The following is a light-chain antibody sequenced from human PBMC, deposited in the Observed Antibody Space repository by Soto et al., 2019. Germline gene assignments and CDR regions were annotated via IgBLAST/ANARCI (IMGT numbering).Light chain of an antibody. Sequence: NFMLTQPHSVSESPGKTVTISCTRSSGSIASNFVQWYQQRPGSSPTTVIYEDNHRPSGVPDRFSGSIDSSSNSASLTISGLKTEDEADYYCQSYDISNVVFGGGTKLTVL. V-gene: IGLV6-57*01. CDR3: QSYDISNVV. J-gene: IGLJ2*01. CDR1: SGSIASNF. CDR2: EDN.